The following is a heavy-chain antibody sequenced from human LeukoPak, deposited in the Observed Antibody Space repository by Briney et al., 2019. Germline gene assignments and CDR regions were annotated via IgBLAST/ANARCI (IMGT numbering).Heavy chain of an antibody. V-gene: IGHV3-64*01. J-gene: IGHJ4*02. D-gene: IGHD6-19*01. CDR2: ISSNGDNT. CDR3: ARRGSSGWYDSFDY. CDR1: GFTFSTYA. Sequence: GGSLRLSCAASGFTFSTYAMHWVRQAPGKRLECISSISSNGDNTYYAKSVKGRFTISRDNSKNTLYLQMGSLRAEDMAVYYCARRGSSGWYDSFDYWGQGTLVTVSS.